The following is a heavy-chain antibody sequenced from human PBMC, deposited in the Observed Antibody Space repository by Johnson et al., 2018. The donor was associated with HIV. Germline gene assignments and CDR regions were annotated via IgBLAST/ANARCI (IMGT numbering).Heavy chain of an antibody. CDR2: ISYDGSNK. CDR3: ARDPRGQHPRGAFDI. V-gene: IGHV3-30*19. Sequence: QVQLVESGGGVVQPGGSLRLSCVASGFTFSNYGMHWVRQAPGKGLEWVAVISYDGSNKYYADSVRGRFAISRDNVKNSLYLQMNSLRAEDTAVYYCARDPRGQHPRGAFDIWGQGTMVTVSS. CDR1: GFTFSNYG. J-gene: IGHJ3*02. D-gene: IGHD6-13*01.